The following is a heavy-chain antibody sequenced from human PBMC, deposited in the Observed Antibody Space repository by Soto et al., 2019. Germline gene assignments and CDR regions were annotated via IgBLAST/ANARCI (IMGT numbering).Heavy chain of an antibody. CDR2: IISATIYI. CDR3: ARVAGDLESVWFGP. Sequence: EVQLVEAGVGLVKPGGSLRLSCAASGFTFSTYSMSWVRQAQGRGLEWVSSIISATIYIYYADSVKGRFTIARDNAKNSLYLQMNSLRAEDTAVYYCARVAGDLESVWFGPWGQGTLVTVYS. V-gene: IGHV3-21*01. D-gene: IGHD4-4*01. CDR1: GFTFSTYS. J-gene: IGHJ5*02.